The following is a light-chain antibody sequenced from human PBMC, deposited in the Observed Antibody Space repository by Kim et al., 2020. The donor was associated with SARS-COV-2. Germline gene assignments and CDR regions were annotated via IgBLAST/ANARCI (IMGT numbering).Light chain of an antibody. CDR1: QDIREY. Sequence: STSVGDRVTSTCQASQDIREYLSWYQQKPGKAPKLLIYDVSNLLRGVPSRFSGSGSETDFTLTISSLQPDDFATYFCQQYSSLPFTFGQGTKLEI. V-gene: IGKV1-33*01. CDR3: QQYSSLPFT. J-gene: IGKJ2*01. CDR2: DVS.